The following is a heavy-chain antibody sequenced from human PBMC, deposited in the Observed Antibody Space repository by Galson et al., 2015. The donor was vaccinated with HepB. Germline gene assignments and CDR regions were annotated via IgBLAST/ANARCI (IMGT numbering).Heavy chain of an antibody. D-gene: IGHD4-17*01. V-gene: IGHV3-11*06. CDR3: ARVADSDYGDHTHFDY. CDR1: GFVFSDYY. Sequence: SLRLSCAASGFVFSDYYMSWIRQAPGKGLEWLSYISGGTTYSNYVGSVKGRFTISRDNAKNSLYLQINSLRADDTAVYYCARVADSDYGDHTHFDYWGQGSLVTVSS. J-gene: IGHJ4*02. CDR2: ISGGTTYS.